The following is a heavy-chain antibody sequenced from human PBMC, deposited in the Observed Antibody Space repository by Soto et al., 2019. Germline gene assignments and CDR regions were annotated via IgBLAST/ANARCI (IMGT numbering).Heavy chain of an antibody. V-gene: IGHV4-59*08. D-gene: IGHD3-16*01. J-gene: IGHJ4*02. CDR3: ARHWDWGSLAY. Sequence: QVQLQESGPGLVKPSETLSLTCTVSGGSISSDYWSWIRQPPGKGLEWIGYIYYGGSINYNPSLESRVAISVDTSKNQFSLKLTSVTAADTAVYYYARHWDWGSLAYWGQGTLVTVSS. CDR1: GGSISSDY. CDR2: IYYGGSI.